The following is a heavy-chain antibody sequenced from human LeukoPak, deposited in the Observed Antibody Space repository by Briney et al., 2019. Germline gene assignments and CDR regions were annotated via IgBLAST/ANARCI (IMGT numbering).Heavy chain of an antibody. D-gene: IGHD3-22*01. CDR2: IYHSWST. Sequence: SHTLSLTCAVSGVSISSGGYSWSWIRQPPGKYLEWIGYIYHSWSTNYNPSLKSRVTISVARPKNQLSLKLNSMTASYTAVYFCATATHYSYHTSGHSVFDYWGQGTLVTASS. CDR3: ATATHYSYHTSGHSVFDY. V-gene: IGHV4-30-2*01. J-gene: IGHJ4*02. CDR1: GVSISSGGYS.